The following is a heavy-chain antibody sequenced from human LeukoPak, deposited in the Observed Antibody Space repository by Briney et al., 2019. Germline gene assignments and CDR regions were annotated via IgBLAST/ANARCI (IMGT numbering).Heavy chain of an antibody. J-gene: IGHJ4*02. CDR2: IYYSGST. V-gene: IGHV4-59*01. Sequence: SETLSLTCTVSGGSISSYYWSWIRQPPGKGLEWIGYIYYSGSTNYNPSLKSRVTISVDTSKSQFSLKLSSVTAADTAVYYCARGVVTTNLDYFDYWGQGTLVTVSS. CDR3: ARGVVTTNLDYFDY. CDR1: GGSISSYY. D-gene: IGHD5-12*01.